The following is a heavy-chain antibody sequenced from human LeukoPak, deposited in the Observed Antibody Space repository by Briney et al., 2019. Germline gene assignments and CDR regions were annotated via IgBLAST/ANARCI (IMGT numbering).Heavy chain of an antibody. J-gene: IGHJ5*01. CDR3: VRGRHTARNWFDY. CDR1: GASISSYY. V-gene: IGHV4-59*12. Sequence: PSETLSLTCSVSGASISSYYWSWIRQPPGKGLEWIAHIYYSGTTNYNPSLKSRVTISVHTSKNQFSLKLRSVTAADTAVYSCVRGRHTARNWFDYWGQGTLVTVSS. D-gene: IGHD4-17*01. CDR2: IYYSGTT.